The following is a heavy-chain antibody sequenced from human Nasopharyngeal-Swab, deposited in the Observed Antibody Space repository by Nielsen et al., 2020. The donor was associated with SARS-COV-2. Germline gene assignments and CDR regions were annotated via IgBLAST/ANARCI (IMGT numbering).Heavy chain of an antibody. D-gene: IGHD3-16*01. CDR1: GFTFSNYW. CDR2: IKQDGSEK. J-gene: IGHJ4*02. V-gene: IGHV3-7*01. Sequence: GESLKISCAVSGFTFSNYWMTWVRQAPGKGLEWVANIKQDGSEKYYLDSVKGRFTISRDNAQNSLYLQMNSLRAEDTAVYYCARDPYTSHDYWGQGTLVTVSS. CDR3: ARDPYTSHDY.